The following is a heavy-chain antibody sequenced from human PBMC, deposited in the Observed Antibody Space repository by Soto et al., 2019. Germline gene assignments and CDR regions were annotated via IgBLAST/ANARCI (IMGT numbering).Heavy chain of an antibody. CDR1: GYTFSRYG. CDR2: INAYNGHT. V-gene: IGHV1-18*04. D-gene: IGHD5-12*01. J-gene: IGHJ5*02. Sequence: QLVQSGGEVKKPGASVKVSCKASGYTFSRYGIGWIRQAPGQGLEWMGWINAYNGHTDYAQNLQDRLTLTTDTSTSTAYMKLRSLRSDDTAVYYCATSYDSGFDPWGQGTLVSVSS. CDR3: ATSYDSGFDP.